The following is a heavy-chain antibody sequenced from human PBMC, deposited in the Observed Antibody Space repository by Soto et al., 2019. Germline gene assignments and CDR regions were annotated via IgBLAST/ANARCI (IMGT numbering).Heavy chain of an antibody. CDR1: GAAVSTGAHY. Sequence: QVQLQQSGPRLVKPSQTLSLTCPVSGAAVSTGAHYWGWVRQRPGKGLEWVGYIYESGYTYYNTSLKSRLTMPLVRSNSSLSLGLGSGTASDTAVYYCVIALRHTAMSFPWFVSCCQGTLVTVSS. J-gene: IGHJ5*01. D-gene: IGHD5-18*01. V-gene: IGHV4-31*03. CDR3: VIALRHTAMSFPWFVS. CDR2: IYESGYT.